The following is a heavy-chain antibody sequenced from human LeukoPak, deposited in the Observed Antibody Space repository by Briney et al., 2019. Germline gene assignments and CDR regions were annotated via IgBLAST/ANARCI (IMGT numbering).Heavy chain of an antibody. D-gene: IGHD6-13*01. CDR2: IYHSGST. CDR3: ARDFRQQLAYYYYYYMGV. Sequence: SETLSLTCAVSGGSISSSNWWSWVRQPPGKGLEWIGEIYHSGSTNYNPSLKSRVTISVDKSKNQFSLKLSSVTAADTAVYYCARDFRQQLAYYYYYYMGVWGKGTTVTVSS. V-gene: IGHV4-4*02. CDR1: GGSISSSNW. J-gene: IGHJ6*03.